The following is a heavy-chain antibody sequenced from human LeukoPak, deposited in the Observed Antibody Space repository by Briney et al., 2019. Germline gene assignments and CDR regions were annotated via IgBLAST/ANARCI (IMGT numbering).Heavy chain of an antibody. CDR2: MNPNSGNT. Sequence: ASVKVSCKASGYTFTSYDINWVRQATGQGLEWMGWMNPNSGNTGYAQKYQGRVTMTRNTSISTAYMELSSLRSEDTAVYYCARGDAYYYYMDVWGKGTTVTVS. J-gene: IGHJ6*03. CDR3: ARGDAYYYYMDV. V-gene: IGHV1-8*01. CDR1: GYTFTSYD.